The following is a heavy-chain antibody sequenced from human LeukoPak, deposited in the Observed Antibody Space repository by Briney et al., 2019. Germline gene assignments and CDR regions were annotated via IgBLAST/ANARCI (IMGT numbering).Heavy chain of an antibody. CDR1: GFSFENYN. CDR3: ARESRYSSGWYPYFDY. Sequence: GGSLRLSCAASGFSFENYNMNWVRQAPGKGLEWVAYINVITGYIYYADSLKGRFTISRDNAKKSLFLEMNSLRAEDTAVYYCARESRYSSGWYPYFDYWGQGTLVTVSS. V-gene: IGHV3-21*01. J-gene: IGHJ4*02. D-gene: IGHD6-19*01. CDR2: INVITGYI.